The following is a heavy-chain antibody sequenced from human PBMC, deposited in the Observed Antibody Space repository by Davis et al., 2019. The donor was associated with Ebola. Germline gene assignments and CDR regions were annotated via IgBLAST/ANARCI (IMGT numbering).Heavy chain of an antibody. V-gene: IGHV4-59*01. CDR2: IYYSGST. J-gene: IGHJ4*02. CDR3: ASQYYYGSGLDY. CDR1: GGSISSYY. D-gene: IGHD3-10*01. Sequence: PGGSLRLSCTVSGGSISSYYWSWIRQPPGKGLEWIGYIYYSGSTNYNPSLKSRVTISVDTSKNQFSLKLSSVTAADTAVYYCASQYYYGSGLDYWGQGTLVTVSS.